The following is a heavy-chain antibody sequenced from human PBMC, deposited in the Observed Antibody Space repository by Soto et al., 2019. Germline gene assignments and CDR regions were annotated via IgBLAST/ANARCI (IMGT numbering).Heavy chain of an antibody. D-gene: IGHD3-22*01. CDR1: GFNFSCYA. J-gene: IGHJ4*02. CDR3: AQGLAAGYYFAY. CDR2: ITTSCDRS. V-gene: IGHV3-23*01. Sequence: EVQLLESGGGLIQPGGSLRLSCAASGFNFSCYAMSWIRQGPGKGPGWVAGITTSCDRSGYAYSAKGRFTASRDNSQNSMSLQLNSLRGDDTAIYDCAQGLAAGYYFAYWGQGTVVTVSS.